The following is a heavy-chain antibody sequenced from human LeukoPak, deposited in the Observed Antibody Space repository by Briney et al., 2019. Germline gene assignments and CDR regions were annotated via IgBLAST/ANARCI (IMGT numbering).Heavy chain of an antibody. D-gene: IGHD4-17*01. CDR1: GYSISSGYC. Sequence: SETLSLTCTVSGYSISSGYCWGWIRQPPGKGLEWIGSGYYIGSTYFNPSLRSRVTILIDIFKNQFSLKMSSVTAADTAIYYCARVGDYGDYVNWFDPWGPGTLVTVSS. V-gene: IGHV4-38-2*02. J-gene: IGHJ5*02. CDR2: GYYIGST. CDR3: ARVGDYGDYVNWFDP.